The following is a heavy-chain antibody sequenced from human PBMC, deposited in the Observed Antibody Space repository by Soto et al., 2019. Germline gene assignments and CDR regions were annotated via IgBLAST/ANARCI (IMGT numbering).Heavy chain of an antibody. CDR3: ARDSEYSGYDSANFFDY. Sequence: ASVKVSCKASGYTFTSYGISWVRQAPGQGLEWMGWISAYNGNTNYAQKLQGRVTMTTDTSTSTAYMELRSLRSDDTAVYYCARDSEYSGYDSANFFDYWGQGTLVTVSS. D-gene: IGHD5-12*01. CDR1: GYTFTSYG. V-gene: IGHV1-18*01. J-gene: IGHJ4*02. CDR2: ISAYNGNT.